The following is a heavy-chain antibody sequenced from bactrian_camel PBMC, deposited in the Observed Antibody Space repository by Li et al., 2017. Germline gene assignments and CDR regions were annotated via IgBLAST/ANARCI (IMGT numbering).Heavy chain of an antibody. J-gene: IGHJ4*01. CDR1: GYTLPMN. V-gene: IGHV3S53*01. Sequence: HVQLVESGGDSVQAGESLRLSCVASGYTLPMNMGWFRQAPGKEREEVAATGPSTTKYADSVKGRFTLSKDNDKNIQYLQMNSLKPEDTGMYYCAASWSGTDCRADVYYQYWGQGTQVTVS. CDR2: TGPSTT. D-gene: IGHD4*01. CDR3: AASWSGTDCRADVYYQY.